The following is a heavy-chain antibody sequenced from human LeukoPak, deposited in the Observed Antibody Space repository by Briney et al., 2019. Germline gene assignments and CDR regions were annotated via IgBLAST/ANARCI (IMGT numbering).Heavy chain of an antibody. CDR1: GFTFSTYS. CDR2: SRNKGNSYTT. J-gene: IGHJ4*02. D-gene: IGHD6-19*01. CDR3: TRVHSSGWYGLDY. V-gene: IGHV3-72*01. Sequence: GGSLRLSCAASGFTFSTYSMNWVRQAPGKGLEWVGRSRNKGNSYTTEHAASVKGRFTISREESKNSLYLQMNSLKTEDTAVYYCTRVHSSGWYGLDYWGQGTLVTVSS.